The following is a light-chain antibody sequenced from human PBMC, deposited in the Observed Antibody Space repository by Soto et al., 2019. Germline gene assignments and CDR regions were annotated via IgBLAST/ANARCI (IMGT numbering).Light chain of an antibody. J-gene: IGKJ2*01. Sequence: DIVMTQSPLSLPVTPGEPASISCRSSQSILYSNGNNYLDWYVQKPGQSPQLLIYLASSRSSGVPDRFNGSGSGTDFTLKISRVEAEDVGVYYCMQPLQTPYTFGQGTKLEIK. CDR1: QSILYSNGNNY. V-gene: IGKV2-28*01. CDR3: MQPLQTPYT. CDR2: LAS.